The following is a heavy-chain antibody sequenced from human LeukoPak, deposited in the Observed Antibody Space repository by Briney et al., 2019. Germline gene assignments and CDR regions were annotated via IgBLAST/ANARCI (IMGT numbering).Heavy chain of an antibody. D-gene: IGHD3-16*01. Sequence: ASVTVSCRPSGYSFSTYGISWVRQAPGQGLEWMGWVSTYSGNTIYAEKFQGRVTMTTDTSTTTAYVELRSLRFDDTAVYYCARDVNWAFDYWGQGSLVTVSS. V-gene: IGHV1-18*01. CDR1: GYSFSTYG. CDR2: VSTYSGNT. J-gene: IGHJ4*02. CDR3: ARDVNWAFDY.